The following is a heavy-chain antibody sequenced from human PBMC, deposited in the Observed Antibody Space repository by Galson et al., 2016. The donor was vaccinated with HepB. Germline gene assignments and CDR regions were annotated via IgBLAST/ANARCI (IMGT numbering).Heavy chain of an antibody. Sequence: SLRLSCAVSGLTVSNNYMSWVRQAPGKGLEWVSVIYSDGSTYYADSVKGRFTISRDNPKNTVYLQMNSLRGDDTAVYYCARDIGYWGQGTLVTVSS. CDR2: IYSDGST. CDR3: ARDIGY. V-gene: IGHV3-53*01. CDR1: GLTVSNNY. J-gene: IGHJ4*02. D-gene: IGHD3-16*01.